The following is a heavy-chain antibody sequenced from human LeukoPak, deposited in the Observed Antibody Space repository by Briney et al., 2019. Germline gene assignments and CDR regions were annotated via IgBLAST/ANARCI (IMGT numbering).Heavy chain of an antibody. CDR3: ARAYSSSWYWNWFDP. CDR1: GYSISSGYY. J-gene: IGHJ5*02. V-gene: IGHV4-38-2*02. D-gene: IGHD6-13*01. Sequence: SETLSLTCTVSGYSISSGYYWGWIRQPPGKGLEWIGNIYHSGNTYYNPSLKSRVTVSVDMSKNQFSLKLNSVTAADTALYYCARAYSSSWYWNWFDPWGQGTLVTVSS. CDR2: IYHSGNT.